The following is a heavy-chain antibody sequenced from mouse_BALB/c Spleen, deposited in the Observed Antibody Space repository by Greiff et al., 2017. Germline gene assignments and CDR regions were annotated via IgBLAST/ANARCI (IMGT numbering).Heavy chain of an antibody. CDR1: GFTFSSFG. V-gene: IGHV5-17*02. Sequence: DVKLVESGGGLVQPGGSRKLSCAASGFTFSSFGMHWVRQAPEKGLEWVAYISSGSSTTYYADTVKGRFTITRDNPKNTLFLQMTSLRSEDTAMYYCARYPFAYWGQGTLVTVSA. CDR2: ISSGSSTT. J-gene: IGHJ3*01. CDR3: ARYPFAY.